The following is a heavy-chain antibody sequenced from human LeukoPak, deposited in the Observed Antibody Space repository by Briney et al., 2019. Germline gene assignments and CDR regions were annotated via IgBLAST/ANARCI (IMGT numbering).Heavy chain of an antibody. CDR1: GFTFDDYA. Sequence: GGSLRLSCAASGFTFDDYAMHWVRQAPEKGLEWVSGISWNSGSIGYADSVKGRFTISRDNAKNSLYLQMNSLRAEDTALYYCAKEGGSLKMDFDYWGQGTLVTVSS. CDR3: AKEGGSLKMDFDY. V-gene: IGHV3-9*01. J-gene: IGHJ4*02. D-gene: IGHD1-26*01. CDR2: ISWNSGSI.